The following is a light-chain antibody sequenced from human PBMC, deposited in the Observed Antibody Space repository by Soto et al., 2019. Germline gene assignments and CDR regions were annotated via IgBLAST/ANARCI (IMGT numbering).Light chain of an antibody. CDR3: CSYAGGGAWV. J-gene: IGLJ3*02. Sequence: QSALTQPASGSGSPGQSITISCTGSSGDIGNYDLVSWYQQIPGKAPQLMIFEVSRRPSRVSDRFSGSKSGNTASLTISGLQAEDEGYFYFCSYAGGGAWVFGGGTKVTVL. CDR2: EVS. CDR1: SGDIGNYDL. V-gene: IGLV2-23*02.